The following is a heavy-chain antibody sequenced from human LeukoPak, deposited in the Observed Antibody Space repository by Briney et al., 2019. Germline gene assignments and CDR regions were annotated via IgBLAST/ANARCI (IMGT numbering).Heavy chain of an antibody. J-gene: IGHJ4*02. Sequence: ASVKVSCKSSGYTFTSFGLVWVRQAPGHGLEYMGWIRPYNGDTNYPQNFQGRVTMTTDTSTTTAYMELRSLRSDDTAVYYCARTGPFGDVYYFDHWGQGVLVTVSS. CDR2: IRPYNGDT. CDR3: ARTGPFGDVYYFDH. CDR1: GYTFTSFG. V-gene: IGHV1-18*01. D-gene: IGHD4-17*01.